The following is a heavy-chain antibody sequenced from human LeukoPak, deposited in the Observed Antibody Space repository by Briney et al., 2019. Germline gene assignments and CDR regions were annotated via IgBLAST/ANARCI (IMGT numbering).Heavy chain of an antibody. J-gene: IGHJ4*02. Sequence: SETLSLTCTVFGGSISSYYWSWIRQPPGKGLEWIGEINHSGSTNYNSSLKSRVTISVDTSKNQFSLKLSSVTAADTAVYYCARGSRLIIDYWGQGTLVTVSS. CDR2: INHSGST. CDR3: ARGSRLIIDY. D-gene: IGHD3-22*01. V-gene: IGHV4-34*01. CDR1: GGSISSYY.